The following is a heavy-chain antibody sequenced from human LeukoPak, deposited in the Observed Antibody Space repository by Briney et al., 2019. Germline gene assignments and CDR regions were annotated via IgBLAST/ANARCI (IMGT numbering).Heavy chain of an antibody. J-gene: IGHJ3*02. CDR2: INHSGST. CDR1: GGSFSGYY. CDR3: TRRPRGDVVDI. D-gene: IGHD3-10*01. V-gene: IGHV4-34*01. Sequence: SETLSLTCAVYGGSFSGYYWSWIRQPPGKGLEWIGEINHSGSTNYNPSLKSRVTISIDTSKNQFSLTLNSVTVADTAVYYCTRRPRGDVVDIWGQGTMVTVSS.